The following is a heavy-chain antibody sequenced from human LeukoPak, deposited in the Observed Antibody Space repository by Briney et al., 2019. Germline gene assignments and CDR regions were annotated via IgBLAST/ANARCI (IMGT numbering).Heavy chain of an antibody. CDR1: GYTFTGYY. D-gene: IGHD4-17*01. V-gene: IGHV1-2*02. CDR3: ASSQDLNDYGDYEGWFDP. Sequence: ASVKVSCKASGYTFTGYYMHWVRQAPGQGLEWMGWINPNSGGTNYAQKFQGRVTMTRDTSISTAYMELSRLRSDDTAVYYCASSQDLNDYGDYEGWFDPWGQGTLVTVSS. J-gene: IGHJ5*02. CDR2: INPNSGGT.